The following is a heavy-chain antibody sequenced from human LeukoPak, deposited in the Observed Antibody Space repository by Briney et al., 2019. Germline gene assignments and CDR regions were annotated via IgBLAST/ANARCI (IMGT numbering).Heavy chain of an antibody. V-gene: IGHV1-2*02. CDR2: INPNSGGT. Sequence: ASVKVSCKASAYTFTGYYMHWVRQAPGQGLEWMGWINPNSGGTNYTQKFQGRVTMTRDTSISTAYMELSRLRSDDTAVYYCASNGHSSGSFHYYYHMDVWGKGTTVTISS. J-gene: IGHJ6*03. CDR1: AYTFTGYY. CDR3: ASNGHSSGSFHYYYHMDV. D-gene: IGHD3-10*01.